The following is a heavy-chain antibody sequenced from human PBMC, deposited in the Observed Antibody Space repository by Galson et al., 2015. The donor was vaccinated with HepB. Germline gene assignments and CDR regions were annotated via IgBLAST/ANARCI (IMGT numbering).Heavy chain of an antibody. CDR1: GFTFSSYS. CDR2: ISSSSSTI. V-gene: IGHV3-48*02. Sequence: SLRLSCAASGFTFSSYSMNWVRQAPGKGLEWVSYISSSSSTIYYADSVKGRFTISRDNAKNSLYLQMNSLRDEDTAVYYCARDPYITIFGAGYYYGMNVWGQGTTVTVSS. D-gene: IGHD3-3*01. CDR3: ARDPYITIFGAGYYYGMNV. J-gene: IGHJ6*02.